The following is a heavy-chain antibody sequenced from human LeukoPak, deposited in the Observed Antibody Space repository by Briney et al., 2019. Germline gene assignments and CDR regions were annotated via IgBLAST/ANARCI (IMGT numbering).Heavy chain of an antibody. CDR1: GYTFTGYY. D-gene: IGHD5-18*01. J-gene: IGHJ5*02. V-gene: IGHV1-2*02. CDR2: INPNSGGT. CDR3: ARFVTDTALWFDP. Sequence: ASVTVSCKTSGYTFTGYYMHWVRQAPGQGLEWMGWINPNSGGTNYAQKFQGRVTMTRDTSKNQFSLKLSSVTAADTAVYYCARFVTDTALWFDPWGQGTLVTVSS.